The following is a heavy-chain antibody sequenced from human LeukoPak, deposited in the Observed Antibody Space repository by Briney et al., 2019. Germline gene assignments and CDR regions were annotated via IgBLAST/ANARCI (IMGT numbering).Heavy chain of an antibody. Sequence: GGSLRLSCAASGFTFSSYAMSWVRQAPGKGLEWGSAISGSGGSTYYADSVKGRFTISRDNSKNTLYLQMNSLRAEDTAVYYCAKDIVDTPLRDYYYYYYMDVWGKGTTVTVSS. D-gene: IGHD5-18*01. V-gene: IGHV3-23*01. CDR1: GFTFSSYA. CDR3: AKDIVDTPLRDYYYYYYMDV. CDR2: ISGSGGST. J-gene: IGHJ6*03.